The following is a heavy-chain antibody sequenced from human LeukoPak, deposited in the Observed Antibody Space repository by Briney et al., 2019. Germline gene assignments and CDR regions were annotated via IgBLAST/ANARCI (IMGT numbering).Heavy chain of an antibody. Sequence: PGGSLRLSCAASGITFSSYAMSWVRQAPGKGLEWVSGIPGSGGSTFYADSVKGRFTISRDNSKNTLYMQMNSLRAEDTGVYYCAAAGRGDRSGYYYWGQGTLVTVSS. J-gene: IGHJ4*02. CDR1: GITFSSYA. V-gene: IGHV3-23*01. CDR3: AAAGRGDRSGYYY. CDR2: IPGSGGST. D-gene: IGHD3-22*01.